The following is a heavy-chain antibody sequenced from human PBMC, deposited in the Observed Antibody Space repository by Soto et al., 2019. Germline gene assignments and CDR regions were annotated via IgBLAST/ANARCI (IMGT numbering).Heavy chain of an antibody. CDR1: GFTFSSYG. CDR2: IWYDGSNK. V-gene: IGHV3-33*01. Sequence: GGSLRLSCAASGFTFSSYGMHWVRQAPGKGLEWVAVIWYDGSNKYYADSVKGRFTISRDSSKNTLYLQMNSLRAEDTAVYYCARWMSARYYYYGMDVWGQGTTVTVSS. D-gene: IGHD2-2*03. J-gene: IGHJ6*02. CDR3: ARWMSARYYYYGMDV.